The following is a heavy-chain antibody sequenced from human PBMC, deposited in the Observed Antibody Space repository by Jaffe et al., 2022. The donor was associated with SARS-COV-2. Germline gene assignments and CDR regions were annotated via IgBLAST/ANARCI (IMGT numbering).Heavy chain of an antibody. CDR2: ISAYNGNT. J-gene: IGHJ4*02. D-gene: IGHD2-21*02. CDR3: ARALSTELYCGGDCSIGEDY. Sequence: QVQLVQSGAEVKKPGASVKVSCKASGYTFTSYGISWVRQAPGQGLEWMGWISAYNGNTNYAQKLQGRVTMTTDTSTSTAYMELRSLRSDDTAVYYCARALSTELYCGGDCSIGEDYWGQGTLVTVSS. CDR1: GYTFTSYG. V-gene: IGHV1-18*01.